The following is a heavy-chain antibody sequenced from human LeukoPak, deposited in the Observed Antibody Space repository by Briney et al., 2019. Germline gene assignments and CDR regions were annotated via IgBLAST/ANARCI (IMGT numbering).Heavy chain of an antibody. Sequence: SETLSLTCTVSGGSISSHYWSWIRQPPGKGLEWIGYIYYSGSTNYNPSLKSRVTISVDTSKNQFSLKLSSVTAADTAVYYCAAHYDLWSGYYAHWGQGTLVTVSS. D-gene: IGHD3-3*01. J-gene: IGHJ4*02. CDR1: GGSISSHY. CDR3: AAHYDLWSGYYAH. V-gene: IGHV4-59*11. CDR2: IYYSGST.